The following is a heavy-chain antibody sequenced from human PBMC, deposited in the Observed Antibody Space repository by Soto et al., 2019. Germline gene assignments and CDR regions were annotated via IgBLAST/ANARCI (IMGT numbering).Heavy chain of an antibody. CDR1: GYTFTSYG. V-gene: IGHV1-18*04. Sequence: QVQLVQSGAEVKKPGASVKVSCKASGYTFTSYGISWVRQAPGQGLEGMGWISAYNANTNYAQKLQGRVTMTTDTSTSTGYMELRSLKSDDTAVYYCAGAGIPRDYYYGIDVWGQGTTVTVSS. CDR2: ISAYNANT. J-gene: IGHJ6*02. CDR3: AGAGIPRDYYYGIDV.